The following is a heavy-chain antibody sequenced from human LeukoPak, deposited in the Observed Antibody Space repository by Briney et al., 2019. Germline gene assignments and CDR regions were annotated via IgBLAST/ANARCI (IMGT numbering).Heavy chain of an antibody. CDR2: INPNSGGT. D-gene: IGHD3-22*01. CDR3: ARAGLDYYDSSGYYYGSFFDY. Sequence: GASVKVSCKASGYTFTGYYMHWVRQAPGQGLERMGWINPNSGGTNYAQKFQGRVTMTRDTSISTAYMELSRLRSDDTAVYYCARAGLDYYDSSGYYYGSFFDYWGQGTLVTVSS. V-gene: IGHV1-2*02. CDR1: GYTFTGYY. J-gene: IGHJ4*02.